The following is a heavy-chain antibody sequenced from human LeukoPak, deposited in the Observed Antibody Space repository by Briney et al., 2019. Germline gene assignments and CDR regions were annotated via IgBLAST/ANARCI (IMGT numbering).Heavy chain of an antibody. V-gene: IGHV3-48*01. CDR1: GFTFSSYS. D-gene: IGHD2-2*01. CDR3: AKDRVVVGNWFDP. CDR2: ISSSSSTI. Sequence: GGSLRLSCAASGFTFSSYSMNWVRQAPGKGLEWVSYISSSSSTIYYADSVKGRFTISRDNSKNTLYLQMNSLRAEDTAVYYCAKDRVVVGNWFDPWGQGTLVTVSS. J-gene: IGHJ5*02.